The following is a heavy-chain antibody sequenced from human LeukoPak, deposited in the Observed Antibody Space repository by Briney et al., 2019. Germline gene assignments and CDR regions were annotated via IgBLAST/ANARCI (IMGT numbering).Heavy chain of an antibody. V-gene: IGHV3-21*01. CDR3: ASEAQHQGFDP. CDR1: GLTFSSYG. D-gene: IGHD2-2*01. CDR2: IGSSSSSI. Sequence: GGSLRLSWAASGLTFSSYGMNWVGKAPGKGLEWVSSIGSSSSSIYYADSVKGRFTISRDNAKNSLYLQMNSLRAEDTAVYYCASEAQHQGFDPWGQGTLVTVSS. J-gene: IGHJ5*02.